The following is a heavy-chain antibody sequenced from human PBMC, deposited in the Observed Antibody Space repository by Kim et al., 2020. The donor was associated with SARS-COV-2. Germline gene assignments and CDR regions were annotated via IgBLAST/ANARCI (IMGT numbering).Heavy chain of an antibody. J-gene: IGHJ4*02. V-gene: IGHV1-69*13. Sequence: SVKVSCKASGGTFSSYAISWVRQAPGQGLEWMGGIIPIFGTANYAQKFQGRVTITADESTSTAYMELSSLRSEDTAVYYCARDTRTYYDSSGYPYWGQGTLVTVSS. CDR2: IIPIFGTA. CDR1: GGTFSSYA. D-gene: IGHD3-22*01. CDR3: ARDTRTYYDSSGYPY.